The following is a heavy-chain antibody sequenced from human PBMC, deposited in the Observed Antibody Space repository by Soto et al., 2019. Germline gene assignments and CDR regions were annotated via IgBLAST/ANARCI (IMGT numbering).Heavy chain of an antibody. Sequence: QVQLQESGPGLVKPSQTLSLTCTVSGGSISSGDYYWSWIRQPPGKGLEWIGYIYYSGSTYYNPSLKSRVIISVDTSKNPFSLNLSSVTAADTAMYYCARAGVATIYPGNNWFDPWGQGTLVTVSS. CDR3: ARAGVATIYPGNNWFDP. J-gene: IGHJ5*02. V-gene: IGHV4-30-4*01. D-gene: IGHD5-12*01. CDR2: IYYSGST. CDR1: GGSISSGDYY.